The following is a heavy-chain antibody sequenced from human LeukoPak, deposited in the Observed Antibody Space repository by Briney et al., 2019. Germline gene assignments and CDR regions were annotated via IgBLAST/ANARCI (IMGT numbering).Heavy chain of an antibody. D-gene: IGHD3-16*02. V-gene: IGHV4-59*08. CDR3: TRHDAVPVIGHGMGV. CDR2: IYYTGIT. J-gene: IGHJ6*02. Sequence: SETLSLTCTVSGGSISGYYWSWIRQPPGKGLEWIGYIYYTGITNYNPSLECRVTISVDTSKNQFSLKLNSVTAADTAVYYCTRHDAVPVIGHGMGVWGQGTTVTVSS. CDR1: GGSISGYY.